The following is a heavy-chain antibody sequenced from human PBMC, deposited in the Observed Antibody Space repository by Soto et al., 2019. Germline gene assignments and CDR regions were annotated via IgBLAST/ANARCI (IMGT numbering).Heavy chain of an antibody. J-gene: IGHJ4*02. V-gene: IGHV4-39*01. Sequence: SETLSLTCTVSGGSISSSSYYWGWIRQPPGKGLEWIGSIYYSGSTYYNPSLKSRVTISVDTSKNQFSLKLSSVTAADTAVYYCARIGYYYDSSGYPYYLDYWGQGTLVTVSS. CDR3: ARIGYYYDSSGYPYYLDY. CDR2: IYYSGST. CDR1: GGSISSSSYY. D-gene: IGHD3-22*01.